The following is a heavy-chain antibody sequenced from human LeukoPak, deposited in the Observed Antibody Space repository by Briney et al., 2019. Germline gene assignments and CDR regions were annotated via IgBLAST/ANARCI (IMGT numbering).Heavy chain of an antibody. Sequence: SETLSLTCAVYGGSFSGYYWSWIRQPPGKGLEWIGEINHSGSTHYNPSLKSRVTISVDTSKNQFSLKLSSVTAADTAVYYCARGRYQGYCSGGSCFRLNAFDIWGQGTMVTVSS. CDR2: INHSGST. V-gene: IGHV4-34*01. CDR1: GGSFSGYY. CDR3: ARGRYQGYCSGGSCFRLNAFDI. J-gene: IGHJ3*02. D-gene: IGHD2-15*01.